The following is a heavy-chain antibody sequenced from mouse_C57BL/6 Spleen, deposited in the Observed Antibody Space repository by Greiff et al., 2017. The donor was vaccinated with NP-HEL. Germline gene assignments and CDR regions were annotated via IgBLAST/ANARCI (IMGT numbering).Heavy chain of an antibody. Sequence: EVHLVESGEGLVKPGGSLKLSCAASGFTFSSYAMSWVRQTPEKRLEWVAYISSGGDYIYYADTVKGRFTISRDNARNTLYLQMSSLKSEDTAMYYCTRDLGYYGSSYRDYYAMDYWGQGTSVTVSS. CDR2: ISSGGDYI. J-gene: IGHJ4*01. V-gene: IGHV5-9-1*02. D-gene: IGHD1-1*01. CDR3: TRDLGYYGSSYRDYYAMDY. CDR1: GFTFSSYA.